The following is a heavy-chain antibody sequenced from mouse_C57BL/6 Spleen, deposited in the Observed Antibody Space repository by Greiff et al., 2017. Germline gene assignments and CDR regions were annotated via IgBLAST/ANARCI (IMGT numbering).Heavy chain of an antibody. J-gene: IGHJ2*01. V-gene: IGHV5-6*01. CDR3: ARLSITTVVAGFDY. CDR2: ISSGGSYT. Sequence: EVQLVESGGDLVKPGGSLKLSCAASGFTFSSYGMSWVRQTPDKRLEWVATISSGGSYTYYPDSVKGRFTISRDNAKNTLYLQMSSLNSEDTAMYSCARLSITTVVAGFDYWGQGTTLTVSS. D-gene: IGHD1-1*01. CDR1: GFTFSSYG.